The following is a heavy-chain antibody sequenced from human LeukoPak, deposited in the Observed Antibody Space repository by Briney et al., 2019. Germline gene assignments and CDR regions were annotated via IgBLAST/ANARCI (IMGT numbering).Heavy chain of an antibody. V-gene: IGHV4-39*07. D-gene: IGHD3-3*01. J-gene: IGHJ5*02. CDR3: ARDGEPYYDFWSGYSGNWFDP. CDR2: IYYSGST. Sequence: PSETLSLTCTVSGGSISSSNYYWGWIRQPPGKGLEWIGSIYYSGSTYYNPSLKSRVTISVDTSKNQFSLKLSSVTAADTAVYYCARDGEPYYDFWSGYSGNWFDPWGQGTLVTVSS. CDR1: GGSISSSNYY.